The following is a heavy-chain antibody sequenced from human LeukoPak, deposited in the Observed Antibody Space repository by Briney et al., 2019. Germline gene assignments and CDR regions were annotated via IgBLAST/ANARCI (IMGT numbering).Heavy chain of an antibody. CDR2: ISYSGST. Sequence: SETLSLTCTVSGVSISSYFWTWIRQPPGKGLEWIGFISYSGSTNCSPSLKSRVTISVDPSKNQFSLRLSSVTAADTAVYYCARVVYYGSGSYLDYWGQGTLVTVSS. J-gene: IGHJ4*02. D-gene: IGHD3-10*01. CDR1: GVSISSYF. CDR3: ARVVYYGSGSYLDY. V-gene: IGHV4-59*01.